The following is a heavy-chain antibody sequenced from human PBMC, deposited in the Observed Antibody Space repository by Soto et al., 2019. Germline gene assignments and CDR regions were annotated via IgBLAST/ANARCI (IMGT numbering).Heavy chain of an antibody. Sequence: LSLTCTVSGGSVSSGSFYWSWIRRPPGKGLEWIGYFYDSGSTNYNPSLRSRVTMSVDTSKNQFSLKLSSVTAADTAVYYCAASAPPATNFYYAMDVWGQGTTVTVSS. D-gene: IGHD5-12*01. CDR2: FYDSGST. CDR3: AASAPPATNFYYAMDV. CDR1: GGSVSSGSFY. V-gene: IGHV4-61*01. J-gene: IGHJ6*02.